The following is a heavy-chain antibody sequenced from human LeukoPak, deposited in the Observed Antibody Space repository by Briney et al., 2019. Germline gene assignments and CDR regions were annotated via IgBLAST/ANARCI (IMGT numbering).Heavy chain of an antibody. Sequence: SETLSLTCTVSGGSVSSGSYYWSWIRQPPGKGLEWIGYIYYSASTNHNPSLKSRVTISVDTSNNQFSLKLSSVTAADTAAYYCARGSRGYSYGWGQGTLVTVSS. V-gene: IGHV4-61*01. J-gene: IGHJ4*02. CDR2: IYYSAST. D-gene: IGHD5-18*01. CDR3: ARGSRGYSYG. CDR1: GGSVSSGSYY.